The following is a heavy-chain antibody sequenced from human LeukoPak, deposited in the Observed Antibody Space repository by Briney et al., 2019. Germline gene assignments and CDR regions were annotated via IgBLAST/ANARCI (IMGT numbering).Heavy chain of an antibody. V-gene: IGHV3-66*01. Sequence: GGSLRLSCAGSGLTFSNHAMTWVRQAPGKGLEWVSVIYSGGSTYYADSVKGRFTISRDNSKNTLYLQMNSLRAEDTAVYYCARDTPFDYWGQGTLVTVSS. CDR3: ARDTPFDY. CDR1: GLTFSNHA. J-gene: IGHJ4*02. CDR2: IYSGGST.